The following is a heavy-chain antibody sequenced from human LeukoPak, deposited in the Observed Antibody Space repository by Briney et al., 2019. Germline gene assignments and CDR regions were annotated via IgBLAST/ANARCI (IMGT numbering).Heavy chain of an antibody. CDR1: GGSNNSYY. Sequence: SETLPLPCTVSGGSNNSYYWSWIRQPPGKGLEWIGYTHPSGNTNYSPSLKSRVTISIDMSRNQFSLKLSSVTAADTAVYYCARKAPKKGWFDPWGQGTLVTVSS. J-gene: IGHJ5*02. CDR3: ARKAPKKGWFDP. V-gene: IGHV4-4*09. CDR2: THPSGNT.